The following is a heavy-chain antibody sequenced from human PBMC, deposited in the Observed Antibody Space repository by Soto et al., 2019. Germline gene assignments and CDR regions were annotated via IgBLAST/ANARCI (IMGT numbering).Heavy chain of an antibody. CDR3: AKDINGSPYHYGLGV. CDR1: GFIFGNYG. J-gene: IGHJ6*02. Sequence: EVQLVESGGGMAQPGRSLRLSCAASGFIFGNYGMHWVRQAPGKGLEWVSAISWNSGNIAYADSVKGRFTVSRDNAKNFLYLQMNSLRVEDTALYYCAKDINGSPYHYGLGVWGPGTTVTVSS. V-gene: IGHV3-9*01. CDR2: ISWNSGNI. D-gene: IGHD1-26*01.